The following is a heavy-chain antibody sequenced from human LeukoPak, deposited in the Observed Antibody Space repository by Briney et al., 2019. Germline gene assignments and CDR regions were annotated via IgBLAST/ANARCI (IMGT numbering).Heavy chain of an antibody. V-gene: IGHV3-23*01. CDR1: GFIFSNYA. D-gene: IGHD3-9*01. CDR3: AKWGDYDVLTGYYVSDF. Sequence: HSGGSLRLSCAASGFIFSNYAMYWVRQAPGKGLEWVSPISGRSNNTNYADSVKGRFTISRDSSKNTLYLQMNSQRADDTAVYYCAKWGDYDVLTGYYVSDFWGEGTLVTVSS. J-gene: IGHJ4*02. CDR2: ISGRSNNT.